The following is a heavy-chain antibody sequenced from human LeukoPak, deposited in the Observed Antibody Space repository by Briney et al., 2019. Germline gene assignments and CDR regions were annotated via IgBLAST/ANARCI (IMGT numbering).Heavy chain of an antibody. J-gene: IGHJ6*04. CDR3: ARGRNPWSLGCSSTNCYWMDV. D-gene: IGHD2-2*01. Sequence: SETLSLTCTVSGGSISTYYWNWMRQPAGKGLEWIGRIHTSGSTNYNPSRKSRVTMSVDTSKNQFSLKVSSVTAADTAVYYCARGRNPWSLGCSSTNCYWMDVWGKGTTVTVSS. CDR1: GGSISTYY. V-gene: IGHV4-4*07. CDR2: IHTSGST.